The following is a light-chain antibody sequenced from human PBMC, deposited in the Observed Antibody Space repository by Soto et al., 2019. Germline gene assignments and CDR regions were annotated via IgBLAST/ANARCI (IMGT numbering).Light chain of an antibody. V-gene: IGKV1-9*01. Sequence: DIQLTQSPSFLSAFVGDTVTITCRASQAMSTYLAWYQQKPGKVPKLLIRSASTLQSGVPPRFSGGGSGTEFTLTTSTLQPDDSGIYYCQQLNGYQLAFGGETNVEIK. J-gene: IGKJ4*01. CDR2: SAS. CDR1: QAMSTY. CDR3: QQLNGYQLA.